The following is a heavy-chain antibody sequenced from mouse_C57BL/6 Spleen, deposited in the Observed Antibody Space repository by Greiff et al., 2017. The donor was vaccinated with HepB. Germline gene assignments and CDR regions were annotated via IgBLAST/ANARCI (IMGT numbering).Heavy chain of an antibody. CDR3: ARNWDRGYYFDY. J-gene: IGHJ2*01. V-gene: IGHV1-18*01. Sequence: EVQLQQSGPELVKPGASVKIPCKASGYTFTDYKMDWVKQSHGKSLEWIGEINPNNGGTIYNQKFKGKATLTVDKSSSTAYMELRSLTSEDTAVYYCARNWDRGYYFDYWGQGTTLTVSS. CDR2: INPNNGGT. D-gene: IGHD4-1*01. CDR1: GYTFTDYK.